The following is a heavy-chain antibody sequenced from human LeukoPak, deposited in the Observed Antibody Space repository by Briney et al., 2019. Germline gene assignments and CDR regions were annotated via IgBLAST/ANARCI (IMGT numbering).Heavy chain of an antibody. CDR1: GFTFSSYS. CDR3: ARDYRAARDC. V-gene: IGHV3-48*04. CDR2: ISSSSSTI. Sequence: PGGSLRLSCAASGFTFSSYSMNWVRQAPGKGLEWVSYISSSSSTIYYADSVEGRFTISRDNAKNSLYLQMNSLRAEDTAVYYCARDYRAARDCWGQGTLVTVSS. D-gene: IGHD1-26*01. J-gene: IGHJ4*02.